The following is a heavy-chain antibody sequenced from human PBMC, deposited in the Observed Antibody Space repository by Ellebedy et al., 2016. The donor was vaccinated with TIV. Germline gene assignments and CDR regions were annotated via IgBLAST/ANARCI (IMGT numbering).Heavy chain of an antibody. CDR1: GFTFSNYG. CDR2: ISYDGRNK. D-gene: IGHD4-17*01. CDR3: AKALDYGDGYGMNV. V-gene: IGHV3-30*18. Sequence: GESLKISCAASGFTFSNYGMHWVRQAPGKGLEWVAVISYDGRNKNYADSVKGRFTISRDNSKNTLDLQMNSLRAEDTAVYYCAKALDYGDGYGMNVWGQGTTVTVSS. J-gene: IGHJ6*02.